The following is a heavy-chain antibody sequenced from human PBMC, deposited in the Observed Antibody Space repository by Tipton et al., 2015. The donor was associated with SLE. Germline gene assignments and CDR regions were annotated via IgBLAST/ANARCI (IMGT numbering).Heavy chain of an antibody. CDR2: ISHSGTT. CDR3: AREVNGAFDI. CDR1: GESLSGYY. J-gene: IGHJ3*02. V-gene: IGHV4-34*01. Sequence: TLSLTCAVYGESLSGYYWIWIRQSPGKGLEWIGEISHSGTTNYNPSLKIRVTISVDTSKNQFSLNLSSVTAADTALYYCAREVNGAFDIWGQGTVVTVSS. D-gene: IGHD2-8*01.